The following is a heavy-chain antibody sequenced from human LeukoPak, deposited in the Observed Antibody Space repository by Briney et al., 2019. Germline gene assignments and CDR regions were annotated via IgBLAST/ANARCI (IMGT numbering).Heavy chain of an antibody. CDR2: IIPIFGTA. Sequence: SVKVSCKASGGTFSSYAISWVRQAPGQGLEWMGGIIPIFGTANYAQKFQGRVTITTDESTSTAYMELSSLRSEDTAVYYCARDSRPPPRQQLVGGDWYFDLWGRGTLVTVSS. CDR1: GGTFSSYA. D-gene: IGHD6-13*01. CDR3: ARDSRPPPRQQLVGGDWYFDL. J-gene: IGHJ2*01. V-gene: IGHV1-69*05.